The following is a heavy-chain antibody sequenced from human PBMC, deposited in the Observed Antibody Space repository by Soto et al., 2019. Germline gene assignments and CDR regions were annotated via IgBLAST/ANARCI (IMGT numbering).Heavy chain of an antibody. Sequence: SVKVSCKASGGTFSSYAISWVRQAPGQGLEWMGGIIPIFGTANYAQKFQGRVTITADESTSTAHMELSSLRSEDTAVYYCARSRGAYEILTGSRPPYYYYGMGVWGQGTTVTVSS. V-gene: IGHV1-69*13. CDR1: GGTFSSYA. CDR2: IIPIFGTA. D-gene: IGHD3-9*01. CDR3: ARSRGAYEILTGSRPPYYYYGMGV. J-gene: IGHJ6*02.